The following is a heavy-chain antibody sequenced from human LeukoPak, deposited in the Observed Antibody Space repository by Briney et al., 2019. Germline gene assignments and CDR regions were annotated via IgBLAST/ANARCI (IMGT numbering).Heavy chain of an antibody. CDR1: IFIFCIYD. CDR3: GSGGSGGGYGWFEP. D-gene: IGHD2-15*01. CDR2: IWYDGSKK. Sequence: PGGSLRLSCAASIFIFCIYDVHGVRQAPGKGLEWVAVIWYDGSKKYYVDSVKGRFTISRDSSKNTLYLQMNSLRAEDTAIYYDGSGGSGGGYGWFEPWGQGTLVTVSS. J-gene: IGHJ5*02. V-gene: IGHV3-33*01.